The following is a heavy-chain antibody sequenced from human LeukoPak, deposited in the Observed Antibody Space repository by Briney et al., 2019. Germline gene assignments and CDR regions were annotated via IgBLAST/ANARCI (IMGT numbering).Heavy chain of an antibody. Sequence: ASVTVSCKASGSTLTGYFLNWVRQAPGQGLEWMGWIGTYGGDTYYAQKFQGRITVTTDTSTSTVYMELRNLRSDDTAVYYCARDLWNFYDDSGYNRDFDSWGQGTLVTVSS. D-gene: IGHD3-22*01. CDR1: GSTLTGYF. CDR2: IGTYGGDT. J-gene: IGHJ5*01. V-gene: IGHV1-18*04. CDR3: ARDLWNFYDDSGYNRDFDS.